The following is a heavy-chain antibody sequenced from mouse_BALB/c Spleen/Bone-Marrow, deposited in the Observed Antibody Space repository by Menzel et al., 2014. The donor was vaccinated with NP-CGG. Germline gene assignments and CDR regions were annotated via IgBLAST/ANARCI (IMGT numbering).Heavy chain of an antibody. Sequence: QVQLQQSGPQLVRPGASVKISCKASGYSFTTYWMHWVKQRPGQGLEWIGMIDPSDSETILNQKFKDKATLTGDKSSGTAYMQLRSTTSEDSAVYYCTGGVLFAYWGQGTLVTVSA. CDR3: TGGVLFAY. CDR1: GYSFTTYW. V-gene: IGHV1S127*01. J-gene: IGHJ3*01. D-gene: IGHD2-14*01. CDR2: IDPSDSET.